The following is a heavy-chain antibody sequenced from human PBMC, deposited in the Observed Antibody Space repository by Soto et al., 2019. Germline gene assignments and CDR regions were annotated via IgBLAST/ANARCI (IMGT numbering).Heavy chain of an antibody. Sequence: EVQLVESGGGLVKPGGSLRLSCVGSGFTFSSYSMNWVRQAPGKGLEWVSSISSGSTYIYYADSVKGRFTISRDNTKNSLYLEMYSLRAEDRAVYYSARGDMVRGLNPRVDDWGQGTLVTVSS. J-gene: IGHJ4*02. D-gene: IGHD3-10*01. CDR3: ARGDMVRGLNPRVDD. CDR2: ISSGSTYI. CDR1: GFTFSSYS. V-gene: IGHV3-21*01.